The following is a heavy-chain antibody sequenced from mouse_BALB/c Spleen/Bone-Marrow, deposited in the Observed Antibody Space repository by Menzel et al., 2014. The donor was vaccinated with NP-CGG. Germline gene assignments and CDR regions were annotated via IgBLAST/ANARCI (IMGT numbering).Heavy chain of an antibody. Sequence: QVQLQQSGAELVKPGAPVKLSCKASGYTFTSYWMNWVKQRPGRGLEWIGRIDPSDSETHHNQKFKDKATLTVDKSSSTAYIQLSSLTSEDSAVYYCARSTGYYWYFDVWGAGTTVTVSS. J-gene: IGHJ1*01. V-gene: IGHV1-69*02. CDR3: ARSTGYYWYFDV. CDR2: IDPSDSET. D-gene: IGHD2-2*01. CDR1: GYTFTSYW.